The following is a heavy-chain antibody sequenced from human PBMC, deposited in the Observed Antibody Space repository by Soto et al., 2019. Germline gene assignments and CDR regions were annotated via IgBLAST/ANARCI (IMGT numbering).Heavy chain of an antibody. CDR2: INPSGGST. V-gene: IGHV1-46*01. D-gene: IGHD3-10*01. Sequence: GASVKVSCKASGYTFTSYYMHWVRQAPGQGLEWMGIINPSGGSTSYAQKFQGRVTMTRDTSTSTVYMELSSLRSEDTAVYNCARSNGTGSYHKYNWFDPWGLGTLVT. J-gene: IGHJ5*02. CDR1: GYTFTSYY. CDR3: ARSNGTGSYHKYNWFDP.